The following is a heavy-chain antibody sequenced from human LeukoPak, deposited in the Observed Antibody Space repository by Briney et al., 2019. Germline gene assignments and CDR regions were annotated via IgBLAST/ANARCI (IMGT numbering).Heavy chain of an antibody. D-gene: IGHD2-15*01. V-gene: IGHV3-30*04. J-gene: IGHJ4*02. Sequence: GGPLRLSCAASGFTFSSYAMHWVRQAPGKGLEWVAVISYDGSNKYYADSVKGRFTISRDNSKNTLYLQMNSLRAEDTAVYYCARGSIVVRNFDYWGQGTLVTVSS. CDR2: ISYDGSNK. CDR1: GFTFSSYA. CDR3: ARGSIVVRNFDY.